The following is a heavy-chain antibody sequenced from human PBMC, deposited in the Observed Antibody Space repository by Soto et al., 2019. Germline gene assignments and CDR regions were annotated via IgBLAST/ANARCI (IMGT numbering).Heavy chain of an antibody. CDR3: AKDLGDDYVWGSYRFEDY. CDR1: GFTFSSYA. CDR2: ISGSGGST. V-gene: IGHV3-23*01. J-gene: IGHJ4*02. Sequence: EVQLLESGGGLVQPGGSLRLSCAASGFTFSSYAMSWVCQAPGKGLEWVSAISGSGGSTYYADSVKGRFTISRDNSKNTLYLQMNSLRAEDTAVYYCAKDLGDDYVWGSYRFEDYWGQGTLVTVSS. D-gene: IGHD3-16*02.